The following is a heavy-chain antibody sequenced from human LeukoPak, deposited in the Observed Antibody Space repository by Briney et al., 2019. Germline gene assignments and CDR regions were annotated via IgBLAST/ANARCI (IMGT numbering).Heavy chain of an antibody. V-gene: IGHV4-39*01. CDR1: GGSISSSSYY. Sequence: PSETLSLTCTVSGGSISSSSYYWGWIRQPPGKGLEWIGSIYYSGSTYYNPSLKSRVTISVDTSKNQFSLKRSSVTAADTAVYYCARFVRYYDFWSGLTPDYWGQGTLVTVSS. CDR2: IYYSGST. CDR3: ARFVRYYDFWSGLTPDY. D-gene: IGHD3-3*01. J-gene: IGHJ4*02.